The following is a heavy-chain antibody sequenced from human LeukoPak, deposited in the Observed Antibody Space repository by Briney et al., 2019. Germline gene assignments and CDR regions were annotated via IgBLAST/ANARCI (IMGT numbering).Heavy chain of an antibody. J-gene: IGHJ3*02. V-gene: IGHV5-51*01. D-gene: IGHD3-10*01. CDR2: IYPGDSDS. Sequence: GESLKISCKGSGYSFTNYWIGWVRQMPGKGLEWMGIIYPGDSDSRYSPSFQGQVTVSADKSISTAYLQWSSLKASDTAMYYCARSSEDAFDIWGQGTMVTVSS. CDR3: ARSSEDAFDI. CDR1: GYSFTNYW.